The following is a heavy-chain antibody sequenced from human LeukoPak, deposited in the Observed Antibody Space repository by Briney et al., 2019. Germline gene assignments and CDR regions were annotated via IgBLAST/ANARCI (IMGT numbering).Heavy chain of an antibody. CDR3: AVAVAGLYYFDY. J-gene: IGHJ4*02. CDR2: INTDGSST. Sequence: GGSLRLSCAASGFTFSSYWMHWVRQAPGKGLVWVSRINTDGSSTSYADSVKGRFTISRDNAKNTLYLQMNSLRAEDTAVYYCAVAVAGLYYFDYWGQGTLVTVSP. V-gene: IGHV3-74*01. CDR1: GFTFSSYW. D-gene: IGHD6-19*01.